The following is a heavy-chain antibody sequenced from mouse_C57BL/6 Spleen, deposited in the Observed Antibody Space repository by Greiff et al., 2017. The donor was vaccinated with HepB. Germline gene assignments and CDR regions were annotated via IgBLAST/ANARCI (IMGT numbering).Heavy chain of an antibody. V-gene: IGHV1-50*01. CDR2: IDPSGSYT. J-gene: IGHJ2*01. CDR1: GYTFTSYW. CDR3: ARNYYFYYVDC. Sequence: VQLQQPGAELVKPGASVKLSCKASGYTFTSYWMQWVKQRPGQGLEWIGEIDPSGSYTTYNQKFKGKATLTVHTSSSTAYMQLSSLASEDSAVYYYARNYYFYYVDCWGQGTTLTVSS. D-gene: IGHD1-1*01.